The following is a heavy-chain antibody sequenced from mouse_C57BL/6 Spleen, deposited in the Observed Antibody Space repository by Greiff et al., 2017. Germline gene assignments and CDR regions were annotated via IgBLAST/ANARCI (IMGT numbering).Heavy chain of an antibody. CDR3: ARDGRDGYYSYYFDY. V-gene: IGHV3-1*01. Sequence: EVKLMESGPGMVKPSQSLSLTCTVTGYSITSGYDWHWIRHFPGNKLEWMGYISYSGSTNYNPSLKSRISITHDTSKNHFFLKLNSVTTEDTATYYCARDGRDGYYSYYFDYWGQGTTLTVSS. CDR1: GYSITSGYD. J-gene: IGHJ2*01. CDR2: ISYSGST. D-gene: IGHD2-3*01.